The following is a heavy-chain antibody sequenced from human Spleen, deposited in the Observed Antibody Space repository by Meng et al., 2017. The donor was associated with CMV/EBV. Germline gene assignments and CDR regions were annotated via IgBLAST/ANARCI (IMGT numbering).Heavy chain of an antibody. CDR3: ARSPARTSFGVIITNYYIDY. Sequence: GESLKISCAASGFTFSTYDMHWVRQGTGKGLEWVSAIGIAGDTYYPDSVKGRFTISREKAKNSLYLQMNSLRAGDTAVYYCARSPARTSFGVIITNYYIDYWGQGTLVTVSS. J-gene: IGHJ4*02. CDR2: IGIAGDT. D-gene: IGHD3-3*01. V-gene: IGHV3-13*01. CDR1: GFTFSTYD.